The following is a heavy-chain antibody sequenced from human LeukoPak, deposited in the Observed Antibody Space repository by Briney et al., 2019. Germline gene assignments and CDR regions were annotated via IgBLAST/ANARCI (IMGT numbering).Heavy chain of an antibody. D-gene: IGHD6-13*01. CDR1: GGSINSGSYY. CDR3: ARRAAAAGTPIDY. Sequence: PSETLSLTCTVSGGSINSGSYYWSWIRQPAGKGLEWIGRIYTSGSTKYNPSLKSRVTISVDTSKNQFSLKLSSVTAADTAVYYCARRAAAAGTPIDYWGQGTLVTVSS. V-gene: IGHV4-61*02. J-gene: IGHJ4*02. CDR2: IYTSGST.